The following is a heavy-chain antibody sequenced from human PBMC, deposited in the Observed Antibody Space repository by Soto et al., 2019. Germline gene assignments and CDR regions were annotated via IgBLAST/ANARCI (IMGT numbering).Heavy chain of an antibody. Sequence: EVQLVESGGGLVQPGGSLKLSCAASGFSVSDSAMHWVRQASGKGLEWVGRIGSKGQNYATTYAASVKGRFIISTDESKNTAHLQMNSLKTEDTAIYYCNKFSGTSSPPAALGQGTLVTVSS. D-gene: IGHD1-26*01. J-gene: IGHJ5*02. CDR3: NKFSGTSSPPAA. V-gene: IGHV3-73*02. CDR2: IGSKGQNYAT. CDR1: GFSVSDSA.